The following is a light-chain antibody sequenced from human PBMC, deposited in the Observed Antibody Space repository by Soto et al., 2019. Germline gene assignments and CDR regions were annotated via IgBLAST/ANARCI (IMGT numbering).Light chain of an antibody. CDR2: AAS. V-gene: IGKV1-39*01. CDR3: QQSYSTPQT. J-gene: IGKJ1*01. CDR1: QSVSGW. Sequence: DIQMTQSPSTLSASVGDTVTVTFRASQSVSGWLAWYQQKPGKAPKLLIYAASSLQSGVPSRFSGSGSGTDFTLTISSLQPEDFATYYCQQSYSTPQTFGQGTKVDIK.